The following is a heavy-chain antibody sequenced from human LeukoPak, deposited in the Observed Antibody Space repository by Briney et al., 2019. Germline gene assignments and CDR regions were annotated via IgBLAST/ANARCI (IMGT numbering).Heavy chain of an antibody. J-gene: IGHJ4*02. CDR1: GITFSSYA. CDR2: ISASGGST. CDR3: AKATGYCSSTSCYMGGFDY. Sequence: GRSLRLSCETPGITFSSYAMSWVRQAPGKRLHSPSAISASGGSTYYADSVKCRFTISRDNSTNTLYLQMNSLRAEDTAVYYCAKATGYCSSTSCYMGGFDYWGQGTLVTVSS. D-gene: IGHD2-2*02. V-gene: IGHV3-23*01.